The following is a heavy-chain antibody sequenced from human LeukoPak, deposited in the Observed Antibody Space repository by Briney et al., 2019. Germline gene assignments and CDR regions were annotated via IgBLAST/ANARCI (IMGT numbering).Heavy chain of an antibody. J-gene: IGHJ6*02. CDR2: INHSGST. CDR3: ARVPDFSSTSPGGMDV. V-gene: IGHV4-34*01. Sequence: PSETLSLTCAVYGGSFSGYYWSWIRQPPGKGLEWIGEINHSGSTNYNPSLKSRVTISLDTSKNQFSLKLSSVTAADTAVYHCARVPDFSSTSPGGMDVWGQGTTVTVSS. D-gene: IGHD2-2*01. CDR1: GGSFSGYY.